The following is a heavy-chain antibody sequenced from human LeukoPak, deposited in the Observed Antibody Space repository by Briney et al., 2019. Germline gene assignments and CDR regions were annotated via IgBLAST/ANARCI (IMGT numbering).Heavy chain of an antibody. CDR1: GFTFSNYS. J-gene: IGHJ3*02. V-gene: IGHV3-21*06. CDR2: ISSSRTSI. D-gene: IGHD1-7*01. Sequence: GGSLRLSCAVSGFTFSNYSMNWVRQAPGKWLEWVSSISSSRTSIDYADSVKGRFTISRDNAKNSLYMQMESLRAEDAAVYYCVRGAGPTAFDMWGQGTMVTVSS. CDR3: VRGAGPTAFDM.